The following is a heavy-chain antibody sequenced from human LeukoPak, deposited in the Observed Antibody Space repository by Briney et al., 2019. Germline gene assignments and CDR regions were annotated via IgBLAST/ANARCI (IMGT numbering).Heavy chain of an antibody. CDR1: GFTFSDYY. V-gene: IGHV3-11*01. Sequence: PGGSLRLSCAASGFTFSDYYMSWIRQAPGKGLEWVSYISSSGSTIYYADSVKGRFTISRDNAKNSLYLQMNSLRAEDTAVYYCATTGPHSSSWYGPWDYWGQGTLVTVSS. D-gene: IGHD6-13*01. J-gene: IGHJ4*02. CDR2: ISSSGSTI. CDR3: ATTGPHSSSWYGPWDY.